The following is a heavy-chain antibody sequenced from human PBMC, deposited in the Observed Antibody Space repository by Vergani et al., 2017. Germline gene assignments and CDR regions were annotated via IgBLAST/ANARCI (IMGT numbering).Heavy chain of an antibody. D-gene: IGHD6-19*01. CDR2: ISSSSSTI. V-gene: IGHV3-48*04. CDR3: ARVQRIAVTGRAFDI. Sequence: EVQLVESGGGLVQPGGSLRLSCAASGFTFSSYSMNWVRQAPGKWLEWVSYISSSSSTIYYADSVKGRFTISRDNAKNSLYLQMNSLRAEDTAVYYCARVQRIAVTGRAFDIWGQGTMVTVSS. CDR1: GFTFSSYS. J-gene: IGHJ3*02.